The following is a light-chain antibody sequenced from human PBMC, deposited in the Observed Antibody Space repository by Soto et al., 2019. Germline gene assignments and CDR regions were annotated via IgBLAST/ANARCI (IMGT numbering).Light chain of an antibody. CDR2: KAS. Sequence: DYQVTQSPSTLSASVGYRVTITCRASQNIYTWLAWYQQKPGIAPKLLIHKASTLESGVPSRFSGSGFGTEFTLTISGLQPEDSATYYCQQYERYSTFGQGTTVDIK. CDR1: QNIYTW. CDR3: QQYERYST. J-gene: IGKJ1*01. V-gene: IGKV1-5*03.